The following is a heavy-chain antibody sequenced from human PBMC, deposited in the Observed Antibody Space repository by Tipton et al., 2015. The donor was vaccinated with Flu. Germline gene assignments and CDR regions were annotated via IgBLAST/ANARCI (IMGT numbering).Heavy chain of an antibody. J-gene: IGHJ4*02. Sequence: TLSLTCSVFGVSISSGTHYWSWLRQRPGKGLEWLAYISNSGGTSYTPSLRSRLSISFDTSQNQFSLKVNSVTVADTAVYYCAREGYGSASFFDSWGQGTLVTVSS. CDR2: ISNSGGT. V-gene: IGHV4-31*03. D-gene: IGHD3-10*01. CDR3: AREGYGSASFFDS. CDR1: GVSISSGTHY.